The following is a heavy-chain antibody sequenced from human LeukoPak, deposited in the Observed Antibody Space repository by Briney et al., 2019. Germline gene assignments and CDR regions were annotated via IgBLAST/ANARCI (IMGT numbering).Heavy chain of an antibody. Sequence: GGSLRLPCAGSGFTFSSYAMSWVRQAPGKGLEWVSAISDSGDYTYYADSVKGRFTISRDNSKNRLYLHVNSLRAEDTAVYYCAKDTSIGKYCTSGVCSPFDYWGQGTLVTVSS. CDR2: ISDSGDYT. CDR1: GFTFSSYA. CDR3: AKDTSIGKYCTSGVCSPFDY. V-gene: IGHV3-23*01. D-gene: IGHD2-8*01. J-gene: IGHJ4*02.